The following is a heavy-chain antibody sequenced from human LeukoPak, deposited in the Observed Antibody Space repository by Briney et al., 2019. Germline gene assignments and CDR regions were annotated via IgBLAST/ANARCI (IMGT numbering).Heavy chain of an antibody. J-gene: IGHJ6*03. CDR3: ARSRPRMLRFLEWSHRAYMDV. Sequence: SETLSLTCAVYGGSFSGYYWSWIRQPPGKGLEWIGEINHSGSTNYNPSLKGRVTISVDTSKNQFSLKLSSVTAADTAVYYSARSRPRMLRFLEWSHRAYMDVWGKGTTVTVSS. CDR2: INHSGST. D-gene: IGHD3-3*01. CDR1: GGSFSGYY. V-gene: IGHV4-34*01.